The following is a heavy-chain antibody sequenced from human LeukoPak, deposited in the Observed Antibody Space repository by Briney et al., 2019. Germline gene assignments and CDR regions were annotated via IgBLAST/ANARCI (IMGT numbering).Heavy chain of an antibody. CDR2: IRYDGSNK. CDR3: ARVGGVYAYVWGSYTY. Sequence: GGSLRLSCAASGFTFSSYGMHWVRQAPGRGREWVAFIRYDGSNKYYADSVKGRLSIYRDNSKKTLCIQMNSLREEGTGVYYCARVGGVYAYVWGSYTYWGQGTLVTVSS. D-gene: IGHD3-16*01. V-gene: IGHV3-30*02. J-gene: IGHJ4*02. CDR1: GFTFSSYG.